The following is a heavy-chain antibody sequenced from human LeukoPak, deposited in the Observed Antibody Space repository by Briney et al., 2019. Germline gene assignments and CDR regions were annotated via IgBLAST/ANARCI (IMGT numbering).Heavy chain of an antibody. V-gene: IGHV3-53*01. CDR1: GLTVITND. D-gene: IGHD1-14*01. CDR3: ARGVEPLAANTLAY. J-gene: IGHJ4*02. CDR2: LYSDGNT. Sequence: PGGSLRLSCAASGLTVITNDMNWVRQAPGKGLEWVSVLYSDGNTKYADSAQGRFTIPRDNYKNTLYLEMNSLSPDDTAVYYCARGVEPLAANTLAYWGQGTLVTVSS.